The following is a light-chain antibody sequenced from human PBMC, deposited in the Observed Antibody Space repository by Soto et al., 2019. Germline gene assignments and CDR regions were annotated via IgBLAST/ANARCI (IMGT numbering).Light chain of an antibody. J-gene: IGKJ5*01. CDR1: HIIGSY. Sequence: EIVLTQSPATLSLSPGERATLSCRASHIIGSYLALYQQKPGQTPRFLIYEAFNRATGIPVRFSGSGSGTDFTLTISSLEPEDFAVYYCQQRSDRPPSITFGQGTRLEIK. V-gene: IGKV3-11*01. CDR2: EAF. CDR3: QQRSDRPPSIT.